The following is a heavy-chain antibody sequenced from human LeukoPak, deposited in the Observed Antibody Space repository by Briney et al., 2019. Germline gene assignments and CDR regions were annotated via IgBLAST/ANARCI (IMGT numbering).Heavy chain of an antibody. D-gene: IGHD7-27*01. CDR2: VWYDGSEK. Sequence: PGRPLRLSCAASGFTFSSYGIHWVRQAPGKGLQWVAVVWYDGSEKYYADSVKGRFTISRDNSKSTLYLQMNSLRAEDTAIYCCARDRGDPDYYFDQWGQGTLVTVSS. V-gene: IGHV3-33*01. J-gene: IGHJ4*02. CDR1: GFTFSSYG. CDR3: ARDRGDPDYYFDQ.